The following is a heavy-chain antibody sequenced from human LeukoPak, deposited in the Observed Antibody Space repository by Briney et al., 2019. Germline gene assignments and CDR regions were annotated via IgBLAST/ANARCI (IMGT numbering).Heavy chain of an antibody. J-gene: IGHJ5*02. CDR3: ARGKGVVIISNWFDP. CDR1: GGSISSGGYY. Sequence: PSQTLSLTCTVSGGSISSGGYYWSWIRQHPGKGLEWIGYIYCSGSTYYNPSLKSRVTISVDTSKNQFSLKLSSVTAADTAVYYCARGKGVVIISNWFDPWGQGTLVTVSS. V-gene: IGHV4-31*03. CDR2: IYCSGST. D-gene: IGHD3-3*01.